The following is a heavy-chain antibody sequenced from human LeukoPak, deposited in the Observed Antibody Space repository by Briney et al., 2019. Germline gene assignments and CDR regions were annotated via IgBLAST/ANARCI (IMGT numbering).Heavy chain of an antibody. Sequence: GGSLRLSCAASGFTFSDYYMSWIRQAPGKGLEGVSYISSSSSYTNYADSVKGRFTISRDNAKNSLYLQMNSLRAEDTAVYYCARPYGDSYDAFDIWGQGTMVTVSS. CDR1: GFTFSDYY. D-gene: IGHD4-17*01. CDR2: ISSSSSYT. CDR3: ARPYGDSYDAFDI. V-gene: IGHV3-11*06. J-gene: IGHJ3*02.